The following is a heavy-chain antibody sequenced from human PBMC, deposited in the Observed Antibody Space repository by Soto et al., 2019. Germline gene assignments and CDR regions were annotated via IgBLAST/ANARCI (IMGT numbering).Heavy chain of an antibody. Sequence: EVQLLESGGGLVQPGGSLRLSCAASGFTFSSYGMSWVRQAPGKGLEWVSGLSGSGGSTYYADSVKGRFTISRDNSKNTLYLQMNNLRAEDTALYYCAKRLTLTYFYAFDVWGQGTTVTVSS. D-gene: IGHD6-25*01. CDR1: GFTFSSYG. J-gene: IGHJ6*02. V-gene: IGHV3-23*01. CDR2: LSGSGGST. CDR3: AKRLTLTYFYAFDV.